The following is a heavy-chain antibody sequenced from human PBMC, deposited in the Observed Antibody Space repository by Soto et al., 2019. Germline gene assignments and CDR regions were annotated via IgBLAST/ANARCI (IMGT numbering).Heavy chain of an antibody. Sequence: EVQLVESGGGLVKPGGPLRLSCAASGFTFSSYSMNWVRQAPGKGLEWVSSISSSSSYIYYADSVKGRFTISRDNAKNSLYLQMNSLTAEDTAVYYCARDYSGHWVATSFDYWGQGTLVTVSS. CDR3: ARDYSGHWVATSFDY. D-gene: IGHD5-12*01. CDR1: GFTFSSYS. V-gene: IGHV3-21*01. J-gene: IGHJ4*02. CDR2: ISSSSSYI.